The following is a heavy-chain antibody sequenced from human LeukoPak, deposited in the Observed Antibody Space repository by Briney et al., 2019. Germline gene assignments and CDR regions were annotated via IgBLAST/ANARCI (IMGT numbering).Heavy chain of an antibody. V-gene: IGHV3-23*01. CDR1: GFTFSSYA. Sequence: GGSLRLSCAASGFTFSSYAMSWVRQAPGRGLEWVATITSDGGTYYADSVKGRFSISRDNSKNTVYLQMKTLRAEDTAIYSCARGFRYFEYWGQGTLVTVSS. CDR2: ITSDGGT. J-gene: IGHJ4*02. CDR3: ARGFRYFEY. D-gene: IGHD2/OR15-2a*01.